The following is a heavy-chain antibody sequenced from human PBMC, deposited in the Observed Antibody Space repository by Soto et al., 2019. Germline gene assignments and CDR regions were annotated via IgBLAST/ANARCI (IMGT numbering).Heavy chain of an antibody. CDR2: FDPEDGET. CDR3: AGSKAGSGYFDFDY. J-gene: IGHJ4*02. V-gene: IGHV1-24*01. Sequence: ASVKLSCKGSGYTLTELSMHWVRQGPGKGLEWMGGFDPEDGETIYAQKFQGRVTMTEDTSTDTAYMELSSLRSEDTAVYYCAGSKAGSGYFDFDYWGQGTLVTVSS. CDR1: GYTLTELS. D-gene: IGHD3-22*01.